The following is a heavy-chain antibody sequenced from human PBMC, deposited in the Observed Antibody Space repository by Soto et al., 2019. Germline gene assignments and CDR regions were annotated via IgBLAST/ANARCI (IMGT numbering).Heavy chain of an antibody. CDR2: IIPIFGTA. Sequence: GASVKVSCKASGGTFSSYAISWVRQAPGQGLEWMGGIIPIFGTANYAQKFQGRVTITADESTSTAYMELSSLRSEDTAVYYCASPLLGYCSGGSCLLSGMDVWGQGTTVTVSS. J-gene: IGHJ6*02. CDR3: ASPLLGYCSGGSCLLSGMDV. V-gene: IGHV1-69*13. D-gene: IGHD2-15*01. CDR1: GGTFSSYA.